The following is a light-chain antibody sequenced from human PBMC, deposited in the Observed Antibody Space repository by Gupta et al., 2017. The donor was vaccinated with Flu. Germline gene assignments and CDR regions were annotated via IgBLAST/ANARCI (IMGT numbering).Light chain of an antibody. Sequence: GTLSLSPGERVTRSCRASQSVNSNSLAWYQQKPGQAPRLLIYAASRRATGIPDRFSGAGSGTDFTLTISRLEPEDFEVYYCQQEGTSPLTFGGGTKVEIK. V-gene: IGKV3-20*01. CDR3: QQEGTSPLT. J-gene: IGKJ4*01. CDR2: AAS. CDR1: QSVNSNS.